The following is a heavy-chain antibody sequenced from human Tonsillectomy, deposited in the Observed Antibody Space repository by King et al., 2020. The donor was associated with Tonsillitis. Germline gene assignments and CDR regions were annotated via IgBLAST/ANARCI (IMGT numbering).Heavy chain of an antibody. V-gene: IGHV4-39*01. CDR1: GGSISSSSYY. CDR3: ARLSYYDSSGYKYYFDY. D-gene: IGHD3-22*01. Sequence: QLQESGPGLVKPSETLSLTCSVSGGSISSSSYYWGWIRQPPGKGLEWIGNIYYSGSTYYNPSLRSRVSISVDTSKNQFSLKLSSLTAADTAVHYCARLSYYDSSGYKYYFDYWGQGTLVTVSS. CDR2: IYYSGST. J-gene: IGHJ4*02.